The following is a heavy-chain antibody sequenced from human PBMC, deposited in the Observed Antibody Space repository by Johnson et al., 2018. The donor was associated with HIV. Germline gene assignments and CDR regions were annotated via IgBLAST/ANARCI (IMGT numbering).Heavy chain of an antibody. Sequence: QVQLVESGGGVVQPGRSLRLSCAASGFTFSSYAMHWVRQAPGKGLEWVAVISYDGSNKYYADSVKGRFTISRDNSKNTLYLQMNSLRAEDTAVYYCARSGSYSPDAFDIWGQGTMVNVAA. CDR3: ARSGSYSPDAFDI. J-gene: IGHJ3*02. V-gene: IGHV3-30-3*01. D-gene: IGHD1-26*01. CDR1: GFTFSSYA. CDR2: ISYDGSNK.